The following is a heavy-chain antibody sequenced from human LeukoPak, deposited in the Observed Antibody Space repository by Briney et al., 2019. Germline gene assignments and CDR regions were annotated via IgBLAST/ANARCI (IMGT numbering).Heavy chain of an antibody. CDR1: GFTFSSYW. Sequence: GGSMRLSCAASGFTFSSYWMTWIRQAPGKGLEWVSYISSSGSNIYYADSVKGRFTISRYNAKNSLYLQMNSLRAADTAVYYCASGYSYKFMDVWGKGTTVTVSS. CDR2: ISSSGSNI. D-gene: IGHD5-18*01. V-gene: IGHV3-48*04. J-gene: IGHJ6*03. CDR3: ASGYSYKFMDV.